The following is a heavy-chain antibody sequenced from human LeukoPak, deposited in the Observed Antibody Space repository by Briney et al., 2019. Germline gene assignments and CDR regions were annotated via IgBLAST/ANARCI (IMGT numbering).Heavy chain of an antibody. D-gene: IGHD3-9*01. J-gene: IGHJ4*02. CDR3: ARDRYFDWLYLDY. Sequence: PGGSLRLSCAASGFTFSSYSMNWVRQAPGKGLEWVSYISSSSSTIYYADSVKGRFTISRDNAKNSLYLQMNSLRAEDTAVYYCARDRYFDWLYLDYWGQGTLVTVSS. CDR2: ISSSSSTI. CDR1: GFTFSSYS. V-gene: IGHV3-48*04.